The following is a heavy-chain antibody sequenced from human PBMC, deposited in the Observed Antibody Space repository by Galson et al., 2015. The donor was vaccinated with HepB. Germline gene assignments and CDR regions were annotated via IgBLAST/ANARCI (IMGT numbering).Heavy chain of an antibody. CDR2: ISYHGKYK. V-gene: IGHV3-30*03. Sequence: SLRLSCAASGFRFSGRSMHWVRKAPGKGPEWIGVISYHGKYKYYSDSTTGRFTISRDNSGNTLFLQIDSLRPDDTAVYYCARDKKDTWFGKYDFLGMDVWGEGATVIVSS. D-gene: IGHD3-10*01. J-gene: IGHJ6*04. CDR1: GFRFSGRS. CDR3: ARDKKDTWFGKYDFLGMDV.